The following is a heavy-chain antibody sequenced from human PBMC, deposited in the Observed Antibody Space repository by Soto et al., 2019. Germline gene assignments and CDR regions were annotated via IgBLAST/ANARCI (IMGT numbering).Heavy chain of an antibody. J-gene: IGHJ5*02. D-gene: IGHD3-10*01. V-gene: IGHV4-30-2*01. CDR2: IYHSGST. CDR3: ARVGSSRSQSTNWLVP. Sequence: SETLSLTCAVSGGSISSGGYSWSWIRQPPGKGLEWIGYIYHSGSTYYNPSLKSRVTISVDRSKNQFSLKLTSVTAADTAVYYCARVGSSRSQSTNWLVPWGQGTLGTVST. CDR1: GGSISSGGYS.